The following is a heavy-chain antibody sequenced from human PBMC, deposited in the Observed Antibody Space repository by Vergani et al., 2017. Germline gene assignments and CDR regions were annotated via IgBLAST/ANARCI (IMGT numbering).Heavy chain of an antibody. V-gene: IGHV4-31*03. D-gene: IGHD3-9*01. CDR2: IYYSGST. CDR1: GGSISSGGYY. Sequence: QVQLQESGPGLVKPSQTLSLTCTVSGGSISSGGYYWSWIRQHPGKGLEWIGYIYYSGSTDYNPSLKSRVTISVDTSKNQFSLKLSSVTAADTAVYYCARDGRGFMTSYYYFDYWGQGTLVTVSS. CDR3: ARDGRGFMTSYYYFDY. J-gene: IGHJ4*02.